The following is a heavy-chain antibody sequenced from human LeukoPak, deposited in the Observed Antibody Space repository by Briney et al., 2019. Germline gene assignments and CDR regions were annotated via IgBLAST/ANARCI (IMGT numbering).Heavy chain of an antibody. D-gene: IGHD3-22*01. J-gene: IGHJ5*02. V-gene: IGHV4-30-4*01. CDR3: ASPYYYDSRIDP. Sequence: SSETLSLTCTVSGGSISSGDHYWSWIRQPARQGLEWVGCTYCSGSIYYNPSLQTRAHISGDTSKNQLCVILRSETPASTAVYFCASPYYYDSRIDPWGRGALVTDSS. CDR1: GGSISSGDHY. CDR2: TYCSGSI.